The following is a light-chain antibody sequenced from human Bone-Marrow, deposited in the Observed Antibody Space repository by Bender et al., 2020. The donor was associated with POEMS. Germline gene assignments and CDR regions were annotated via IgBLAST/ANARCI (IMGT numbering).Light chain of an antibody. CDR3: SSYSSSSTLYV. J-gene: IGLJ1*01. Sequence: QSALTQPASVSGSPGQSITISCAGTSSDVGSYDLVSWYQQHPGKAPKLMIYEVISRPSGVSNRFSGSKSGNTASLTISGLQAEEEADYYCSSYSSSSTLYVFGTGTTVTVL. V-gene: IGLV2-14*02. CDR2: EVI. CDR1: SSDVGSYDL.